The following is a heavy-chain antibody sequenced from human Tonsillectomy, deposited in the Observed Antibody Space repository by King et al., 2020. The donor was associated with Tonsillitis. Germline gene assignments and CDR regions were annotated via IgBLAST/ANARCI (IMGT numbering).Heavy chain of an antibody. J-gene: IGHJ4*02. CDR2: MYYSGTI. CDR1: GGSISSSDHY. CDR3: AGCVSGGFDY. Sequence: QLQESGPGVVRPSETLSLTCTVSGGSISSSDHYWAWIRQPPGKGLEWLGYMYYSGTIFYNPSLKSRITISGGTSGNRFSLKVSSVTAADTAVYFCAGCVSGGFDYWGQGALVTVSS. V-gene: IGHV4-39*01. D-gene: IGHD1-26*01.